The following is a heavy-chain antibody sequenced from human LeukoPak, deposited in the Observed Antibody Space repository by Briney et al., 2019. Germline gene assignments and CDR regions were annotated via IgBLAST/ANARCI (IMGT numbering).Heavy chain of an antibody. V-gene: IGHV3-48*03. Sequence: GGSLGLSCAASGFTFSSYEMNWVRQAPGKGLEWVSYISSSGSTIYYADSVKGRFTISRDNAKNSLYLQMDSLRAEDTAVYYCARAYSSSSNNWFDPWGQGTLVTVSS. CDR2: ISSSGSTI. CDR1: GFTFSSYE. J-gene: IGHJ5*02. D-gene: IGHD6-13*01. CDR3: ARAYSSSSNNWFDP.